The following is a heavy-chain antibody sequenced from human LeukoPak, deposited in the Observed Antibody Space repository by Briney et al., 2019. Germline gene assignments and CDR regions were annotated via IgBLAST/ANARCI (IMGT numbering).Heavy chain of an antibody. D-gene: IGHD6-6*01. CDR2: ISSGSDAI. J-gene: IGHJ4*02. CDR1: GFTFNWYW. Sequence: PGGSLRLSCAASGFTFNWYWMSWVRQAPGKGLECVSYISSGSDAIDYAESVKGRFTISRDDAKNSLLLEMNSLRAEDTAVYYCTRGIRGSSTFDSWGQGTLVTVSS. V-gene: IGHV3-48*04. CDR3: TRGIRGSSTFDS.